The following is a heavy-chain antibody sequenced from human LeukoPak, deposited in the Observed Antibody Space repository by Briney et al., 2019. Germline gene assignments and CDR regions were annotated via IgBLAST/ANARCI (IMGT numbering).Heavy chain of an antibody. CDR3: ARGDEDFDY. D-gene: IGHD3-16*01. V-gene: IGHV3-74*01. J-gene: IGHJ4*02. Sequence: GGSLRLSCAASGFTFSTYCMHWVRQAPGKGPMWVSRICPDGTVTNYADSVKGRFTISRDNAKNSLYLQMNSLRAEDTAVYYCARGDEDFDYWGQGTLVTVSS. CDR1: GFTFSTYC. CDR2: ICPDGTVT.